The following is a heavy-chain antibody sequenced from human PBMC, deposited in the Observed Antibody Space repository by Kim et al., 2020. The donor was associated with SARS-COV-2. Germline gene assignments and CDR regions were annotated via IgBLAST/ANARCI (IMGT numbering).Heavy chain of an antibody. CDR3: AGWTFDI. CDR1: GFTFSRHW. V-gene: IGHV3-7*01. CDR2: IYQDGNEK. Sequence: GGSLRLSCAVSGFTFSRHWMSWVRQVPGKGLEYMAKIYQDGNEKYYVDSVKGRFTISRDNAKNLLYLHMSTVRAEDTAVYYCAGWTFDIWGQGAMVIVSS. J-gene: IGHJ3*02.